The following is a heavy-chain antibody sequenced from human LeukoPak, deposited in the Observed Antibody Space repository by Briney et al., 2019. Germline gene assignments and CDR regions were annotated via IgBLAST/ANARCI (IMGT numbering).Heavy chain of an antibody. CDR1: GGTFSSYA. V-gene: IGHV1-69*05. CDR3: ARGDGIAADNWFDP. J-gene: IGHJ5*02. Sequence: SVKVSCKASGGTFSSYAISWVRQAPGQGLEWMGGIIPIFGTANYAQKFQGRVTITTDESTSTAYMELSSLRSEDTAVYYCARGDGIAADNWFDPWGQGTLVTVSS. CDR2: IIPIFGTA. D-gene: IGHD6-13*01.